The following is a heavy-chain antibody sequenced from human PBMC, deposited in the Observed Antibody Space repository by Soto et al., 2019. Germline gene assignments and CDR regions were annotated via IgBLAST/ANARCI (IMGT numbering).Heavy chain of an antibody. CDR1: GFTFSSYG. CDR3: AKDSRIVVVTAPYDY. V-gene: IGHV3-30*18. J-gene: IGHJ4*02. Sequence: QVQLVESGGGVVQPGRSLGLSCAASGFTFSSYGMHWVRQAPGKGLEWVAVISYDGSNKYYADSLKGRFTISRDNSKNTLYLQMNSLRAEATAVYYCAKDSRIVVVTAPYDYWGQGTLVTVSS. CDR2: ISYDGSNK. D-gene: IGHD2-21*02.